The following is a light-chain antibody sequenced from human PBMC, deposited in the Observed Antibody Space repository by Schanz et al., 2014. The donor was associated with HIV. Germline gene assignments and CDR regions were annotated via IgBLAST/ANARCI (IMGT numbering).Light chain of an antibody. CDR1: QSISNW. V-gene: IGKV1-5*01. Sequence: DIQMTQSPSTLSASVGDRVSISCRTSQSISNWLAWYQQKPGKAPDLLIYEASILETGVPSRFSGSGSGTEFTLTISGLHLEDFALYYGQQLDTYPLTFGLGTKVAIK. J-gene: IGKJ1*01. CDR3: QQLDTYPLT. CDR2: EAS.